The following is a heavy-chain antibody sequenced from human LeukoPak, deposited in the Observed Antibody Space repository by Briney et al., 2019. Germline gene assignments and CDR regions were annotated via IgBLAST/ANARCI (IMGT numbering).Heavy chain of an antibody. D-gene: IGHD6-13*01. Sequence: GGSLRLSCAASGFTFSSYWMCLVRQAAGKGLVWVSRIISDGSSTSYADSVKGRFTISRDNAKNTLYLQMNSLRPEDTAVYYCATIAAAGEYFDYWGQGTLVTVSS. CDR2: IISDGSST. CDR1: GFTFSSYW. V-gene: IGHV3-74*01. CDR3: ATIAAAGEYFDY. J-gene: IGHJ4*02.